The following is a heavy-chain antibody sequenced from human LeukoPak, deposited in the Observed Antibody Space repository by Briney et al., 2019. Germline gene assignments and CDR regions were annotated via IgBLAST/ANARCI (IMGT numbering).Heavy chain of an antibody. V-gene: IGHV3-23*01. CDR2: LSGSGAST. Sequence: PGGSLRVSCAASGFTFSSYAMSWVRQAPGKGLEWVSALSGSGASTYYADSVKGRFTISRDNSKNTLYLQMNSLRAEDTAIYYCAKDQSYGFDYWGQGTLVTVSS. CDR1: GFTFSSYA. J-gene: IGHJ4*02. D-gene: IGHD5-18*01. CDR3: AKDQSYGFDY.